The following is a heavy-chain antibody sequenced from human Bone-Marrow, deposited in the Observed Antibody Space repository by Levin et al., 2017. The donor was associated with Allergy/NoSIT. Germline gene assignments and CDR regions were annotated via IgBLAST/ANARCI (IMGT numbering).Heavy chain of an antibody. CDR2: IYYMGRP. CDR3: ARGDYLDSISYYEDS. CDR1: GGSIHGYY. V-gene: IGHV4-59*01. J-gene: IGHJ4*02. D-gene: IGHD3-22*01. Sequence: RSQTLSLTCSVSGGSIHGYYWSWIRQPPGKGLEWIGNIYYMGRPNYNPSLKSRVTISVDTSKNQFSLRLSSVTADDTAMYFCARGDYLDSISYYEDSWGQGTLVTVSS.